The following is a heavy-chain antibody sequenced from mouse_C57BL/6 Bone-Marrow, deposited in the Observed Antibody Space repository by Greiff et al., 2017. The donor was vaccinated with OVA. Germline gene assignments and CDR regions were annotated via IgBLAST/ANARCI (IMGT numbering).Heavy chain of an antibody. D-gene: IGHD1-1*01. J-gene: IGHJ1*03. CDR2: ISYDGSN. Sequence: EVKVEESGPGLVKPSQSLSLTCSVTGYSITSGYYWNWIRQFPGNKLEWMGYISYDGSNNYNPSLKNRISITRDTSKNQFFLKLNSVTTEDTATYYCARDSPITTAPWYFDVWGTGTTVTVSS. CDR3: ARDSPITTAPWYFDV. CDR1: GYSITSGYY. V-gene: IGHV3-6*01.